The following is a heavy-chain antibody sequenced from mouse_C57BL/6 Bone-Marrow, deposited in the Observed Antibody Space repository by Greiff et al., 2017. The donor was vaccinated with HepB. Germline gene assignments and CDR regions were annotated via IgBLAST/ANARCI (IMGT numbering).Heavy chain of an antibody. CDR1: GFTFSSYG. Sequence: EVQRVESGGDLVKPGGSLKLSCAASGFTFSSYGMSWVRQTPDKRLEWVATISSGGSYTYYPDSVKGRFTISRDNAKNTLYLQMSSLKSEDTAMYYCARGGSNYAMDYWGQGTSVTVSS. CDR2: ISSGGSYT. CDR3: ARGGSNYAMDY. D-gene: IGHD5-1*01. V-gene: IGHV5-6*01. J-gene: IGHJ4*01.